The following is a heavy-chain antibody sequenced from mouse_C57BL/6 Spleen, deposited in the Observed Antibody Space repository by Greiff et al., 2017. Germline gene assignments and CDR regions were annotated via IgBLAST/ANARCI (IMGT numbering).Heavy chain of an antibody. J-gene: IGHJ1*03. CDR3: ARSLDYYGSSYWYFDV. Sequence: QVQLKESGPGILQSSQTLSLTCSFSGFSLSTSGMGVSWIRQPSGKGLEWLAHIYWDDDKRYHPSLKSRLTISKDTSRNQVFLKITSVDTADTATYYCARSLDYYGSSYWYFDVWGTGTTVTVSS. V-gene: IGHV8-12*01. CDR1: GFSLSTSGMG. CDR2: IYWDDDK. D-gene: IGHD1-1*01.